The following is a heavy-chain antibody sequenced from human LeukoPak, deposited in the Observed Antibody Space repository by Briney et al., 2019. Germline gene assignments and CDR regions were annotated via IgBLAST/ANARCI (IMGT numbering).Heavy chain of an antibody. J-gene: IGHJ4*02. CDR2: IYSGGST. Sequence: QPGGSLRLSCAASGFTVSSNYMSWVRQAPGKGLEWVSVIYSGGSTYYADSVKGRFTISRDNSKNTLYLQMNSLRAVDTAVYYCAREVSRGAAGTPYDYWGQGTLVTVSS. D-gene: IGHD6-13*01. V-gene: IGHV3-66*01. CDR1: GFTVSSNY. CDR3: AREVSRGAAGTPYDY.